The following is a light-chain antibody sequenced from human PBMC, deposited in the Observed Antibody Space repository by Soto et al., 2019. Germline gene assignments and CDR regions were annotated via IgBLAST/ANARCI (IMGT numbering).Light chain of an antibody. CDR3: QQYGSSPPFT. CDR1: QSVTSSS. V-gene: IGKV3-20*01. CDR2: GAS. J-gene: IGKJ2*01. Sequence: EIVLTQSPGTLSLSPGERATLSYRASQSVTSSSLAWYQQKPGQAPRLLIYGASSRATGIPDRFSASGSGTDFTLTISRLEPEDFAVYFCQQYGSSPPFTFGQGTKVEI.